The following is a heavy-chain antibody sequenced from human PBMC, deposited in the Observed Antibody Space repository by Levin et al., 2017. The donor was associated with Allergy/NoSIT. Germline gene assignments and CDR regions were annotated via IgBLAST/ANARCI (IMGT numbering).Heavy chain of an antibody. D-gene: IGHD2-15*01. CDR2: IYDVGTPT. CDR3: ARDRRINPYWYFDF. CDR1: GFTFRSYA. J-gene: IGHJ2*01. Sequence: GESLKISCAASGFTFRSYAMTWVRQSPGKGLEWVSSIYDVGTPTFYADSVKGRFTISRDNSENTLYLHMNSLRADDTAVYYCARDRRINPYWYFDFWGRGTLVSVSS. V-gene: IGHV3-23*01.